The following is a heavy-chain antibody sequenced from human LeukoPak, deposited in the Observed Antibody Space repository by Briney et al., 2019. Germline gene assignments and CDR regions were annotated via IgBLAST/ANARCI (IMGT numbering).Heavy chain of an antibody. CDR2: ISGSGGST. CDR1: GFSFTSYA. Sequence: PGGSLRLSCAASGFSFTSYAMSWVRQAQGKGLEWVSAISGSGGSTYYADSVKGRFTISRDNSKNTLYLQMNSLRAEDTAVYYCAKIARYSGSSYPDYWGQGTLVTVSS. J-gene: IGHJ4*02. CDR3: AKIARYSGSSYPDY. V-gene: IGHV3-23*01. D-gene: IGHD1-26*01.